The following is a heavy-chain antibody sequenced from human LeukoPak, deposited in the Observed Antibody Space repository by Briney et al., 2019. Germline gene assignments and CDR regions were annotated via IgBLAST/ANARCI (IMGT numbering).Heavy chain of an antibody. V-gene: IGHV4-31*03. CDR3: ASGLQLDAFDI. D-gene: IGHD5-18*01. Sequence: SEALSLTCTVSGGSISSGGYYWSWIRQHPGKGLEWIGYIYYSGSTYYNPSLKSRVTISVDTSKNQFPLKLSSVTAADTAVYYCASGLQLDAFDIWGQGTMVTVSS. CDR1: GGSISSGGYY. CDR2: IYYSGST. J-gene: IGHJ3*02.